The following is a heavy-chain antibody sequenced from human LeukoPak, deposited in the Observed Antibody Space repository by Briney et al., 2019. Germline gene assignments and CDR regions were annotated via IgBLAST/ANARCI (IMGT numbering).Heavy chain of an antibody. CDR1: GFTFSTYA. CDR3: AKTSRGNSGYDSPFHY. D-gene: IGHD5-12*01. CDR2: VRGSGTDT. Sequence: GGSLRLSCAASGFTFSTYAMSWVRQAPGKGLEWVSAVRGSGTDTYYADSVKGRFTISRDNSKDTLYLQMNSLRAEDTAIYYCAKTSRGNSGYDSPFHYWGQGTLVTVPS. V-gene: IGHV3-23*01. J-gene: IGHJ4*02.